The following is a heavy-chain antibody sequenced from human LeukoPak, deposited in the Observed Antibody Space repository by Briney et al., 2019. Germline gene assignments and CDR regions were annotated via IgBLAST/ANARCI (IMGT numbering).Heavy chain of an antibody. V-gene: IGHV5-51*01. Sequence: GESLKISCKGSGNSFTNYWIGWVRQMPGKGLEWMGIIYPGDSDTKYSPSFQGQVTISADKSISTAYLQWSSLKASDTAMYYCATLRSGYYYDYFDYWGQGTLVTVSS. CDR2: IYPGDSDT. CDR3: ATLRSGYYYDYFDY. J-gene: IGHJ4*02. D-gene: IGHD3-22*01. CDR1: GNSFTNYW.